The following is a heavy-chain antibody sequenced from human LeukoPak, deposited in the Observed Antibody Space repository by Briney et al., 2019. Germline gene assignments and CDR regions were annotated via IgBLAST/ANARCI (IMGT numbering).Heavy chain of an antibody. CDR3: ARIGSTIFGVVIQTRTHYFDY. J-gene: IGHJ4*02. Sequence: PSETLSLTCAVYGGSFSGYYWSWIRQPPGKGLERIGEINHSGSTNYNPSLKSRVTISVDTSKNQFSLKLSSVTAADTAVYYCARIGSTIFGVVIQTRTHYFDYWGQGTLVTVSS. CDR2: INHSGST. V-gene: IGHV4-34*01. CDR1: GGSFSGYY. D-gene: IGHD3-3*01.